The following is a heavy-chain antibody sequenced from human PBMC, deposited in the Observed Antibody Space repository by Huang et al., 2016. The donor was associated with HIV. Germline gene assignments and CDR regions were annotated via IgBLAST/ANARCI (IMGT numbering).Heavy chain of an antibody. CDR2: NKSKTDGGTT. Sequence: EVQLVESGGGLVKPGGSLRLSCAASGFTFSNARMTWVRQAPGKGLEWVGRNKSKTDGGTTEYAASVKGRFIIARDDSQSTLYLQMNSLKSEDTAVYFCTTGRSGDYDSSGYYYWGQGTLVTVSS. V-gene: IGHV3-15*01. CDR1: GFTFSNAR. J-gene: IGHJ4*02. CDR3: TTGRSGDYDSSGYYY. D-gene: IGHD3-22*01.